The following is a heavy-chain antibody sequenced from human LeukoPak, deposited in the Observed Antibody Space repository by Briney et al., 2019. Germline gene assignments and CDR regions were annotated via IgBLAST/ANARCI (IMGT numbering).Heavy chain of an antibody. V-gene: IGHV3-21*01. D-gene: IGHD2-15*01. CDR2: ISSSSSYI. Sequence: PGGSLRLSCAASGFTFDDYAMHWVRQAPGKGLEWVSSISSSSSYIYYADSVKGRFTISRDNAKNSLYLQMNSLRAEDTAVYYCARDAREDIVVVVANPDAFDIWGQGTMVTVSS. CDR1: GFTFDDYA. J-gene: IGHJ3*02. CDR3: ARDAREDIVVVVANPDAFDI.